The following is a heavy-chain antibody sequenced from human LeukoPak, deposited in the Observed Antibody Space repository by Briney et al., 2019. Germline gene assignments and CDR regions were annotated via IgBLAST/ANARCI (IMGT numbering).Heavy chain of an antibody. J-gene: IGHJ2*01. Sequence: ASVTVSCKASGYSFTGYYIHWVRQAPGQGLEWMGWINPNGGGTNYARKFQGRVTMTRDTSVSTAYMDLSRLRYDDTAVCYCASLTGAPGFGYFDLWGRGTLVTVSS. D-gene: IGHD1-14*01. CDR2: INPNGGGT. CDR3: ASLTGAPGFGYFDL. CDR1: GYSFTGYY. V-gene: IGHV1-2*02.